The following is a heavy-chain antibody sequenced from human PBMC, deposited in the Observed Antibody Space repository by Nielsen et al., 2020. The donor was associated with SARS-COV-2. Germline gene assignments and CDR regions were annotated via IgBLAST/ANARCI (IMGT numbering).Heavy chain of an antibody. Sequence: SETLSLTCTVYGDSITSRGNYWAWIRQSPAKGLEWIGSIYYSGSTHYNPSLKSRVAISVDTSKSQFSLKLTSVTAADTAVYYCARHSYGSGTYPTRVQYWGQGTLVVVSS. V-gene: IGHV4-39*01. J-gene: IGHJ4*02. D-gene: IGHD3-10*01. CDR2: IYYSGST. CDR3: ARHSYGSGTYPTRVQY. CDR1: GDSITSRGNY.